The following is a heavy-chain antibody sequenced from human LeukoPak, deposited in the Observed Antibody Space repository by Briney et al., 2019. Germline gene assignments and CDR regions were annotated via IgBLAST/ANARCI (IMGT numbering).Heavy chain of an antibody. CDR2: ISSRSSYI. D-gene: IGHD4-17*01. Sequence: GGSLRLSCAASGFTFSSYRMNWVRQAPGKGLEWVSSISSRSSYIYYADSVKGRFTISRDNAKNSLYLQMNSLRAEDTAVYYCARATTVTTSHMDVWGKGTTVTISS. J-gene: IGHJ6*03. CDR3: ARATTVTTSHMDV. CDR1: GFTFSSYR. V-gene: IGHV3-21*01.